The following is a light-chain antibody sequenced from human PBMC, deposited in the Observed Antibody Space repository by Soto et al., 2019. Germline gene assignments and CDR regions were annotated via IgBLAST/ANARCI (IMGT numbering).Light chain of an antibody. Sequence: EIVLTQSPATLSLSPGERATLSCRASQGVSSYLAWYQKRPGQAPRLLIYHTSSRATGIPARFSGSGSGTEFTLTISSLQSEDFAVYYCQHYQNLRAFGQGTKVDIK. CDR2: HTS. J-gene: IGKJ1*01. CDR3: QHYQNLRA. CDR1: QGVSSY. V-gene: IGKV3-15*01.